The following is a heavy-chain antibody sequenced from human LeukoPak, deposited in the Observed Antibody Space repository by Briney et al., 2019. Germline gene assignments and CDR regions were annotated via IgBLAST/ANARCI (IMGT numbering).Heavy chain of an antibody. V-gene: IGHV3-23*01. CDR1: GXTFGSYS. D-gene: IGHD3-10*01. J-gene: IGHJ4*02. Sequence: GGSLRLSCAASGXTFGSYSMAWVRQAPGKGLEWVSVISGGGSTTYYADSGKGRFTISRDNSRNTVYLEMNSLRVDDTAVYYCARAALVRGVDYFDCWGQGTLVIVSS. CDR3: ARAALVRGVDYFDC. CDR2: ISGGGSTT.